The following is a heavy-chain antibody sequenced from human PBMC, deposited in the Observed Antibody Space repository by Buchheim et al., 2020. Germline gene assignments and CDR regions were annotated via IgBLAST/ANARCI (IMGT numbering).Heavy chain of an antibody. CDR3: ARDLLYSLNY. CDR1: GFTFSSYA. D-gene: IGHD5-18*01. V-gene: IGHV3-30*04. Sequence: QVQLVESGGGVVQPGRSLRLSCAASGFTFSSYAMHWVRQAPGKGLEWVAVISYDGSKKYYADSVKGRFTISRDNSKNTLYLQMNSLRAGDTAVYYCARDLLYSLNYWGQGTL. J-gene: IGHJ4*02. CDR2: ISYDGSKK.